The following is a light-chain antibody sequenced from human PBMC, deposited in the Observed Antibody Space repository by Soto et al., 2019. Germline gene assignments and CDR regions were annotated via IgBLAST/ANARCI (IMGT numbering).Light chain of an antibody. CDR3: QHYNSYSEA. V-gene: IGKV1-5*03. Sequence: DIQMTQSPSTLSASVRDRVTITCRASQTISSWLAWFQQKPGKAPKLLIYKASTLKSGVPSRFSGSGSETEFTLTISSLQPDDFATYYCQHYNSYSEAFGQGTKVDIK. CDR2: KAS. CDR1: QTISSW. J-gene: IGKJ1*01.